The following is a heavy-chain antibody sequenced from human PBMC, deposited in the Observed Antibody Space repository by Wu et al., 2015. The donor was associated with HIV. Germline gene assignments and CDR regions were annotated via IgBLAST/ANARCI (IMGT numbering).Heavy chain of an antibody. CDR2: ISAYNGNT. Sequence: QVQLVQSGNEVKKPGSSVKVSCKVVGVSEYGFRDYGINWVRQAPGQGLEWMGWISAYNGNTNYAQKLRGRVTMTADTSTTTVHMELRTLKSDDTAVYFCARGVRTPGGDTLDFWGQGTRVTVAS. J-gene: IGHJ3*01. CDR3: ARGVRTPGGDTLDF. V-gene: IGHV1-18*01. CDR1: GVSEYGFRDYG. D-gene: IGHD4-23*01.